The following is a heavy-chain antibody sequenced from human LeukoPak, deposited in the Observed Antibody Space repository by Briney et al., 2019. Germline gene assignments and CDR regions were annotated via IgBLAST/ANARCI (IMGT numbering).Heavy chain of an antibody. CDR1: GGTFSSYA. CDR2: IIPIFGTA. V-gene: IGHV1-69*13. D-gene: IGHD6-13*01. J-gene: IGHJ5*02. Sequence: VASVKVSCKASGGTFSSYAISWVRQAPGQGLEWMGGIIPIFGTANYAQKFQGRVTITADESTSTAYMELSSLRSEDTAVYYCARGKIAAAVLNWFDPWGQGTLVTVSS. CDR3: ARGKIAAAVLNWFDP.